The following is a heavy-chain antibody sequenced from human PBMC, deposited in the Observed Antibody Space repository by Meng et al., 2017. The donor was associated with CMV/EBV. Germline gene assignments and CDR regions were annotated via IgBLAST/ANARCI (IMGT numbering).Heavy chain of an antibody. J-gene: IGHJ5*02. CDR3: AKDGGGVITIFGVANPTGGFDP. CDR1: GFTFSSYA. V-gene: IGHV3-23*01. CDR2: ISGSGGST. Sequence: GGSLRLSCAASGFTFSSYAMSWVRQAPGKGLEWVSAISGSGGSTYYADSVKGRFTISRDNSKNTLYLQMNSLRAEDTAVYYCAKDGGGVITIFGVANPTGGFDPWGQGTPVTVSS. D-gene: IGHD3-3*01.